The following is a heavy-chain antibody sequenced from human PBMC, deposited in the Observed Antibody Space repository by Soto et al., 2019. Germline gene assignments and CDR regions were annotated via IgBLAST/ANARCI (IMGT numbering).Heavy chain of an antibody. V-gene: IGHV3-33*01. CDR1: GFTFSSYG. D-gene: IGHD3-3*01. CDR2: IWYDGSNK. J-gene: IGHJ6*02. CDR3: AREYYDFWSGYFSPTPNDKPKYGMDV. Sequence: GGSLRLSCAASGFTFSSYGMHWVRQAPGKGLEWVAVIWYDGSNKYYADSVKGRFTISRDNSRNTLYLQMNSLRAEETAVYYCAREYYDFWSGYFSPTPNDKPKYGMDVWGQGTTVTVSS.